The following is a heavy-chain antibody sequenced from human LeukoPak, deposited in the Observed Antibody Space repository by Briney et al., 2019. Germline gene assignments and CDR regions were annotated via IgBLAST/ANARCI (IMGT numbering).Heavy chain of an antibody. V-gene: IGHV4-61*05. CDR1: GGSISSSSYY. J-gene: IGHJ6*02. CDR3: ARHDYGESPLRLWFGELLSYGMDV. CDR2: IYYSGST. D-gene: IGHD3-10*01. Sequence: PSETLSLTCTVSGGSISSSSYYWSWIRQPPGKGLEWIGYIYYSGSTNYNPSLKSRVTISVDTSKNQFSLKLSSVTAADTAVYYCARHDYGESPLRLWFGELLSYGMDVWGQGTTVTVSS.